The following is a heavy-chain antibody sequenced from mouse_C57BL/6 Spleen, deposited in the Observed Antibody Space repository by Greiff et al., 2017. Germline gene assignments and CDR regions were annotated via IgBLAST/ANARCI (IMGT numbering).Heavy chain of an antibody. V-gene: IGHV1-64*01. J-gene: IGHJ3*01. Sequence: VKLQQPGAELVQPGASVKLSCTASGYTFTSSWMHWVKQRPGQGLEWIGMILPNGGGTKYNEKFKSKATLTVDKSSSTAYMQLSSLTSEDSAVYYCAREAELGPMFADWGQGTLVTVSA. CDR2: ILPNGGGT. D-gene: IGHD4-1*01. CDR3: AREAELGPMFAD. CDR1: GYTFTSSW.